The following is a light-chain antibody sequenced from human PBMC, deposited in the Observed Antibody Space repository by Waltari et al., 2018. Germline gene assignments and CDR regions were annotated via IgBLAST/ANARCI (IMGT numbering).Light chain of an antibody. Sequence: SYELSQPPSESVSPGQTAVISCPGEELGNKFVGWYQQKPGQSPVLVLYQDDKRPSGTPERFSGSNAGTRATLIIVGTQPMDEADYYCQAWDRTTAVFGGGTKLTVL. CDR3: QAWDRTTAV. CDR1: ELGNKF. V-gene: IGLV3-1*01. CDR2: QDD. J-gene: IGLJ2*01.